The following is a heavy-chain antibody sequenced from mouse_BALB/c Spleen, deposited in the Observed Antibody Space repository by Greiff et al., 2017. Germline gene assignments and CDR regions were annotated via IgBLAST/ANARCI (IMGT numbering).Heavy chain of an antibody. D-gene: IGHD2-4*01. V-gene: IGHV2-6-7*01. J-gene: IGHJ2*01. Sequence: QVQLKQSGPGLVAPSQSLSITCTVSGFSLTGYGVNWVRQPPGKGLEWLGMIWGDGSTDYNSALKSRLSISKDNSKSQVFLKMNSLQTDDTARYYCARGWDYGHFDYWGQGTTLTVSS. CDR2: IWGDGST. CDR1: GFSLTGYG. CDR3: ARGWDYGHFDY.